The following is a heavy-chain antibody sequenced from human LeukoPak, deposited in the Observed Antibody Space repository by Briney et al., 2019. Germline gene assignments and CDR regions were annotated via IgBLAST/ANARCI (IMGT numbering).Heavy chain of an antibody. J-gene: IGHJ4*02. CDR1: GFTFSSYS. Sequence: GGSLRLSCAASGFTFSSYSMNWVRQAPGKGLEWVSYISSSSSTIYYADSVKGRFTISRDNSKNTLYLQMNSLRAEDTAVYYCAKDPGLRNPYFDYWGQGTLVTVSS. V-gene: IGHV3-48*01. D-gene: IGHD3-16*01. CDR2: ISSSSSTI. CDR3: AKDPGLRNPYFDY.